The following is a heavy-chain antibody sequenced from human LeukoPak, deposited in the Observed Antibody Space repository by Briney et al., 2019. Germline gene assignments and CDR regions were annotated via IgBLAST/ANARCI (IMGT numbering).Heavy chain of an antibody. J-gene: IGHJ5*02. CDR1: GYTFTSYG. Sequence: GASVKVSCKTSGYTFTSYGIARVRQAPGQGLEWMGWISAYNGNTNYAQKLQGRVTMTTDTSTSTAYMELRSLRSDDTAVYYCARGYCSGGSCYGGWFDPWGQGTLVTVSS. CDR3: ARGYCSGGSCYGGWFDP. CDR2: ISAYNGNT. V-gene: IGHV1-18*01. D-gene: IGHD2-15*01.